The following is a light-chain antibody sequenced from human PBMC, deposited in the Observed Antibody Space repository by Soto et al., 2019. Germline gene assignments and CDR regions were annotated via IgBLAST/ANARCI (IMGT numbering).Light chain of an antibody. CDR3: QQYNSYPWT. Sequence: EIVLTQSPGTLSLSPGERATLSCGASQSVRSSYLAWYQQKPGQAPKLLIYGASSRATGIPDRFSGSGSGTEFTLTISSLQPDDFATYYCQQYNSYPWTFGQGTKVDI. V-gene: IGKV3-20*01. J-gene: IGKJ1*01. CDR2: GAS. CDR1: QSVRSSY.